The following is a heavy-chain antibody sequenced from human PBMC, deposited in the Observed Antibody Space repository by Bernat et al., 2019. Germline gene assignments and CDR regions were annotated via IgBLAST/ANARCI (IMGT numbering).Heavy chain of an antibody. CDR3: ARGDSSSYYYYYYYMDV. V-gene: IGHV1-69*01. CDR2: IIPIFGTA. J-gene: IGHJ6*03. Sequence: QVQLVQSGAEVKKPGSSVKVSCKASGGTFSSYAISWVRQAPGQGLEWMGGIIPIFGTANYAQKFQGRVTSTADESTSTAYMELSSLRSEDTAVYYCARGDSSSYYYYYYYMDVWGKGTTVTVSS. D-gene: IGHD6-13*01. CDR1: GGTFSSYA.